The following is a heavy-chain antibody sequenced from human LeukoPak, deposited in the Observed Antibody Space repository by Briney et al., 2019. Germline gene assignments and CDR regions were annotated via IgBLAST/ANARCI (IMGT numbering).Heavy chain of an antibody. CDR3: ARGGGGSYYFDY. Sequence: ASVKVSCKVSGYTLTELSMHWVRQAPGQGLEWMGIINPSGGSTSYAQKFQGRVTMTRDTSTSTVYMELSSLRSEDTAVYYCARGGGGSYYFDYWGQGTLVTVSS. J-gene: IGHJ4*02. CDR1: GYTLTELS. D-gene: IGHD1-26*01. V-gene: IGHV1-46*01. CDR2: INPSGGST.